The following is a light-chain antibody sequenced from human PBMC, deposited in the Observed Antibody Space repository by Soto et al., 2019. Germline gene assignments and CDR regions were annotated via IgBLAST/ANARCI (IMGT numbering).Light chain of an antibody. V-gene: IGLV2-8*01. CDR1: SSDFGSYNY. Sequence: QSVLTQPPSASGSPGQSVTISCTGTSSDFGSYNYVSWYQQHPGKAPKLMIYEVTKRPSGVPDRFSGSKSGNTASLTVSGLQAEDEADYFCSSYAGSNNPDVFGTGTKLTVL. CDR3: SSYAGSNNPDV. J-gene: IGLJ1*01. CDR2: EVT.